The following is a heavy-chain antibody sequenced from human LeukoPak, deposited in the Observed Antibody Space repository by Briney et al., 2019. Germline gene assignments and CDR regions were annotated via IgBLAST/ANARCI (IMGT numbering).Heavy chain of an antibody. V-gene: IGHV5-51*01. D-gene: IGHD2-2*02. Sequence: GESLKISCKGSGYSFTSYWIGWVRQMPGKGLEWMGIIYPGDSDTRYSPSFQGQVTISADKSISTAYLQCSSLKASDTAMYYCATSTYCSSTSCYKYYYYMDVWGKGTTVTVSS. J-gene: IGHJ6*03. CDR2: IYPGDSDT. CDR1: GYSFTSYW. CDR3: ATSTYCSSTSCYKYYYYMDV.